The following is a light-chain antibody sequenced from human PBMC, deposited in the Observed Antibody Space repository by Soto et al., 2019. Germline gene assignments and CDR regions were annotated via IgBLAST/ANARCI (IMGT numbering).Light chain of an antibody. CDR1: TGDVGGYNY. CDR2: EVF. J-gene: IGLJ1*01. CDR3: FSYTTRSTRV. V-gene: IGLV2-14*03. Sequence: QSALTQPASVSGSPGQSITISCSGTTGDVGGYNYVSWYQQHPGKAPRLLIYEVFKRPPGVSDRFSGSKSGNSASLTIARLQAEDEADYYCFSYTTRSTRVFGTGTKVTVL.